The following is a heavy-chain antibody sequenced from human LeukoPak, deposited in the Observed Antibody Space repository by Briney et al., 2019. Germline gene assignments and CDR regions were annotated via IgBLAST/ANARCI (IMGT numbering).Heavy chain of an antibody. CDR1: GGSISSGGYY. CDR3: AWGVEMASISPNLIDY. CDR2: IYYSGST. J-gene: IGHJ4*02. V-gene: IGHV4-31*03. D-gene: IGHD5-24*01. Sequence: PSQTLSLTCTVSGGSISSGGYYWSWIRQHPGKGLEWIGYIYYSGSTYYNPSLKSRVTISVDTSKNQFSLKLSSVTAADTAVYYCAWGVEMASISPNLIDYWGQGTLVTVSS.